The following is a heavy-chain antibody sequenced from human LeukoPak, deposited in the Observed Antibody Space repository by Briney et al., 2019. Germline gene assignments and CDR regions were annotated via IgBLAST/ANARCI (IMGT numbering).Heavy chain of an antibody. Sequence: GGSLRLSCAASGFTFSSYSMNWVRQAPGKGLEWVSSISSSSIYIYYADSVKGRFTISRDNAKNSLYLQMNSLRAEDTAVYYCARGIAAAGFDYWGQGTLVTVSS. V-gene: IGHV3-21*01. D-gene: IGHD6-13*01. CDR3: ARGIAAAGFDY. J-gene: IGHJ4*02. CDR1: GFTFSSYS. CDR2: ISSSSIYI.